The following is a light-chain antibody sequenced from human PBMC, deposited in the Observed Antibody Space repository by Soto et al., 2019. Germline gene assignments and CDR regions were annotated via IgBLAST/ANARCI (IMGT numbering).Light chain of an antibody. CDR1: PSVISSY. Sequence: IVLTQSPGTLSLSPGERATLSCRASPSVISSYLAWYQQKPGQAPRLLIYGASSRATGIPDRFSGSGSGTDFTLTISRLEPEDFAVYYCQEYGSSRTFGQGTKLEIK. CDR3: QEYGSSRT. V-gene: IGKV3-20*01. J-gene: IGKJ2*01. CDR2: GAS.